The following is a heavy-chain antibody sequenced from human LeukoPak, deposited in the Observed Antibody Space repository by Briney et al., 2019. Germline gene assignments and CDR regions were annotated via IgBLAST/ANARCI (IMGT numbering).Heavy chain of an antibody. CDR2: ISGGSSFI. J-gene: IGHJ3*01. CDR1: GFTFSNYE. Sequence: GGSLRLSCAASGFTFSNYEMNCVRQAPGKGLEWVSSISGGSSFIYYADSVQGRFSISRDNAKNSLFLQLNSLRVEDTAVYYCARLYNSGRNVWGQGTMVTVSS. D-gene: IGHD3-10*01. CDR3: ARLYNSGRNV. V-gene: IGHV3-21*01.